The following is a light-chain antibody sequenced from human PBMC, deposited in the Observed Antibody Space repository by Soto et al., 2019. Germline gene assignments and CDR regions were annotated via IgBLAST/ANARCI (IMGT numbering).Light chain of an antibody. CDR1: SSDVGGYNY. J-gene: IGLJ1*01. Sequence: QSALTQPRSVSGSPGQSVTISCTGTSSDVGGYNYVSWYLQHPGKAPKLMIYDVSQRPSGVPDRSSGSKSGNTASLTISGLQAEDEADYYCCSYAGTYTFVFGAGTKVTVL. CDR2: DVS. CDR3: CSYAGTYTFV. V-gene: IGLV2-11*01.